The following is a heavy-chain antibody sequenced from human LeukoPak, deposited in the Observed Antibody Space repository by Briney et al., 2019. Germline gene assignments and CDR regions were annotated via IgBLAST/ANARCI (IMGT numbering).Heavy chain of an antibody. V-gene: IGHV3-48*03. CDR2: ISGSGDTM. D-gene: IGHD5-12*01. Sequence: GGSLRLSCAASGFTFSSHEMNWVRQAPGKGLEWLSYISGSGDTMYYADSVRGRFTISRDDAKNSLYLQMNSLRAEDTALYYCAKGAYDYIEMGYFDYWGQGTLVTVSS. CDR1: GFTFSSHE. J-gene: IGHJ4*02. CDR3: AKGAYDYIEMGYFDY.